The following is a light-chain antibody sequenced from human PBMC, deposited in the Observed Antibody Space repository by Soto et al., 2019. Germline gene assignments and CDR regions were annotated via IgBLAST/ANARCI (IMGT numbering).Light chain of an antibody. V-gene: IGLV4-69*01. Sequence: QPVLTQSPSASAALGASVNLTCTLSSGHSNYAIAWHQQQPEKGPRHLMQLNSDGSHTKGDGIPDRFSGSSSGAERYLSISSLQPEDESDYYCQTWGTAIRHFGGGTKVTVL. J-gene: IGLJ2*01. CDR1: SGHSNYA. CDR3: QTWGTAIRH. CDR2: LNSDGSH.